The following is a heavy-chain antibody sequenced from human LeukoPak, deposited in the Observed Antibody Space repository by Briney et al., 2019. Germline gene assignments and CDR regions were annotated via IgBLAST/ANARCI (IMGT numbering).Heavy chain of an antibody. V-gene: IGHV3-23*01. CDR2: ISGSGGST. D-gene: IGHD2-8*01. CDR3: AKDPRRKVYYFDY. CDR1: GFTFSSYA. J-gene: IGHJ4*02. Sequence: AGGSLRLSCAASGFTFSSYAMSWVRQAPGKGLEWVSAISGSGGSTYYADSVKGRFTISRDNSKNTLYLQTNSLRAEDTAVYYCAKDPRRKVYYFDYWGQGTLVTVSS.